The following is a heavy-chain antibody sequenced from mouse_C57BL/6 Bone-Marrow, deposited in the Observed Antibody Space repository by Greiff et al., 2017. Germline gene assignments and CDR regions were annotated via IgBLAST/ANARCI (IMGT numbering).Heavy chain of an antibody. D-gene: IGHD2-1*01. J-gene: IGHJ2*01. CDR2: FHPYNDDT. V-gene: IGHV1-47*01. CDR3: TSVGNYGGYYFDY. Sequence: QVQLQQSGAELVKPGASVKMSCKASGYTFTTYPIEWMKQNHGKSLEWIGNFHPYNDDTKYNEKFKGKATLTVEKSSSTVYLELSRLTSDDSAVYFCTSVGNYGGYYFDYWGQGTTLTVSS. CDR1: GYTFTTYP.